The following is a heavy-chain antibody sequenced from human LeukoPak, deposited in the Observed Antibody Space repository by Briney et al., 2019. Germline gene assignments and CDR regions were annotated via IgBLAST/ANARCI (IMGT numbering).Heavy chain of an antibody. CDR3: ARDLAQLVG. Sequence: GGSLRLSCAAYGFTFRSYSMDWVRQAPGKGLEWVSYISSSSSTIYYADSVKGRFTISRDNAKNSLYLQMNSLRAEDTAVYYCARDLAQLVGWGQGTLVTVSS. J-gene: IGHJ4*02. V-gene: IGHV3-48*01. CDR1: GFTFRSYS. CDR2: ISSSSSTI. D-gene: IGHD2-15*01.